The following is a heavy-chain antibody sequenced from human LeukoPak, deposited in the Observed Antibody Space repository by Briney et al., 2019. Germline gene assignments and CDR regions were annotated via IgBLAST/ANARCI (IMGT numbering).Heavy chain of an antibody. CDR1: GFTFSSYW. Sequence: GGSLRLSCEASGFTFSSYWMSWVRQAPGKGLEWVSAISGSGGSTYYADSVKGRFTISRDNSKNTLYLQMNSLRAEDTAVYYCAPDYSDYYYGMDVWGQGTTVTVSS. CDR3: APDYSDYYYGMDV. CDR2: ISGSGGST. D-gene: IGHD1-26*01. J-gene: IGHJ6*02. V-gene: IGHV3-23*01.